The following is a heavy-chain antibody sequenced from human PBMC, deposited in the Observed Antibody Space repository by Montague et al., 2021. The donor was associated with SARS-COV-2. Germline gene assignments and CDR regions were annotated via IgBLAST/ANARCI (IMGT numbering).Heavy chain of an antibody. D-gene: IGHD3-10*01. CDR1: GFTFSSYA. V-gene: IGHV3-30*04. J-gene: IGHJ6*02. Sequence: SLRLSCAASGFTFSSYAMHWVRQAPGKGLEWVSVITEDGSIKYYADSVKGRFTISRDNSKNTLYLQMNSLRAEDTAVYYCARVLGDYGSGCYPLYYYYGMGVWGQGTTVTVSS. CDR3: ARVLGDYGSGCYPLYYYYGMGV. CDR2: ITEDGSIK.